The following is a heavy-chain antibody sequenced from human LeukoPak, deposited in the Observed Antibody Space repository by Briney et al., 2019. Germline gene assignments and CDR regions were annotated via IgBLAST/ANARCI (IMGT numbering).Heavy chain of an antibody. CDR3: AEWELQDY. J-gene: IGHJ4*02. CDR2: ISTSGSTI. V-gene: IGHV3-48*03. Sequence: GGSLRLSCTASGFTFSNYELNWVRQAPGKGLEWVSYISTSGSTIDYADSVKGRFTISRDNAKNSLYLQMNSLRAEDTAVYYCAEWELQDYWGQGTLVTVSS. CDR1: GFTFSNYE. D-gene: IGHD1-26*01.